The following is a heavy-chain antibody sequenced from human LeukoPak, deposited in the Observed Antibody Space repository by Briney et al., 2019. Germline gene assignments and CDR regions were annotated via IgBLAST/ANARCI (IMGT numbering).Heavy chain of an antibody. D-gene: IGHD3-10*01. CDR3: AEASSGPWYFDY. J-gene: IGHJ4*02. CDR2: ISGSGGST. Sequence: GGSLRLSCAASGFAFSSYAMSWVRQAPGKGLEWVSAISGSGGSTYYADSVKGRFTISRDNSKNTLYLQMNSLRAEDTAVYYCAEASSGPWYFDYWGQGTLVTVSS. CDR1: GFAFSSYA. V-gene: IGHV3-23*01.